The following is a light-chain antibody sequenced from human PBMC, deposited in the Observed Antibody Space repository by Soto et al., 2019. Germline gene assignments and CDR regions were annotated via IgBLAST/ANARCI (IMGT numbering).Light chain of an antibody. CDR3: SSYTSSHTGV. J-gene: IGLJ2*01. V-gene: IGLV2-14*01. CDR2: EVT. CDR1: SSDVGGYNY. Sequence: QSALTQPASVSGSPGQSITISCTGTSSDVGGYNYVSWYQQHPGKAPQVLIYEVTNRPSGVSNRFSGSKSGNTDSLTISGLQAGDEADYYCSSYTSSHTGVFGGGTKLTVL.